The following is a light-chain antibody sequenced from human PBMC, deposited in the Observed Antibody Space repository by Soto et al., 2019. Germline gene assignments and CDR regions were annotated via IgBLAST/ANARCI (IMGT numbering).Light chain of an antibody. Sequence: EIVLTQSPATLSLSPGERATLSCRASQSVSSYLAWYQQKPRQAPRLLIYDASNRATGIPARFSGSGSGTAFTRHIRRLEHEDFEFSYCRQRSTSPTFGPGNKVDIK. V-gene: IGKV3-11*01. J-gene: IGKJ3*01. CDR2: DAS. CDR1: QSVSSY. CDR3: RQRSTSPT.